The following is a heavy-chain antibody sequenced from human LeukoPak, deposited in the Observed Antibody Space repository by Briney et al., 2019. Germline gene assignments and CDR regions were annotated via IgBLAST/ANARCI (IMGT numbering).Heavy chain of an antibody. CDR2: IYYSGST. V-gene: IGHV4-59*08. Sequence: PSETLSLTCTVSGGSISSYYWSWIRQPPGKGLEWIGYIYYSGSTNCNPSLKSRVTISVDTSKNQFSLKLSSVTAADTAVYYCARTARSGFPDYWGQGTLVTVSS. J-gene: IGHJ4*02. CDR1: GGSISSYY. D-gene: IGHD3-3*01. CDR3: ARTARSGFPDY.